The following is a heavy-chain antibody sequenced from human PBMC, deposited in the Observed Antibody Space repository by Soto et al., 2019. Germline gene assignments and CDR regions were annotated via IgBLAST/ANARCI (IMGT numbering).Heavy chain of an antibody. CDR2: ISAYNGNT. CDR3: ASVNCGGDCYLYYYYGMDV. Sequence: GASVKVSCKASGYTFTSYGISWVRQAPGQGLEWMGWISAYNGNTNYAQKLQGRVTMTTDTSTSTAYMELRSLRSDDTAVYYCASVNCGGDCYLYYYYGMDVWGQGTTVTVS. J-gene: IGHJ6*02. D-gene: IGHD2-21*02. V-gene: IGHV1-18*04. CDR1: GYTFTSYG.